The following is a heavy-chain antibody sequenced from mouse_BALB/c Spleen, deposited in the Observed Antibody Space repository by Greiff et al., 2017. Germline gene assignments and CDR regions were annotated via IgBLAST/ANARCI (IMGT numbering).Heavy chain of an antibody. D-gene: IGHD2-4*01. CDR2: ISSGSSTI. CDR3: ARSDYDYDDAMDD. V-gene: IGHV5-17*02. CDR1: GFTFSSFG. Sequence: DVKLVESGGGLVQPGGSRKLSCAASGFTFSSFGMHWVRQAPEKGLEWVAYISSGSSTIYYADTVKGRFTISRDNPKNTLFLQMTSLRSEDTAMYYCARSDYDYDDAMDDWGQGTSVTVSS. J-gene: IGHJ4*01.